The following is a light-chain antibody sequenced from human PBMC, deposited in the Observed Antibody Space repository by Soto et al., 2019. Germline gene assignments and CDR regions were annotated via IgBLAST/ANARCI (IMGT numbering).Light chain of an antibody. CDR2: MAS. CDR3: QRYNSYST. V-gene: IGKV1-5*03. Sequence: DIQMTQSPSTLSASVGDRVTITCRASQSISSWLAWYQQKPGKAPKLLIYMASILESGVPSRFSGSGSATEFTLTISSLQPDDFATYYCQRYNSYSTFGQGTKVDIK. CDR1: QSISSW. J-gene: IGKJ1*01.